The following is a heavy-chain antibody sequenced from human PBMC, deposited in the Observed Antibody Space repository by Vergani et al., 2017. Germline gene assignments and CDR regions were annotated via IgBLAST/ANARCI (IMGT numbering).Heavy chain of an antibody. CDR1: GFTFSSYS. Sequence: EVQLVESGGGLVKPGGSLRLSCAASGFTFSSYSMNWVRQAPGKGLEWVSSISSSSSYIYYADSVKGRFTISRDNAKNSLYLQMNSLRAEDTAVYYCARRDIVVVPAAPPGYYYYGMDGWGQGTTVTVSS. CDR3: ARRDIVVVPAAPPGYYYYGMDG. D-gene: IGHD2-2*01. J-gene: IGHJ6*02. CDR2: ISSSSSYI. V-gene: IGHV3-21*01.